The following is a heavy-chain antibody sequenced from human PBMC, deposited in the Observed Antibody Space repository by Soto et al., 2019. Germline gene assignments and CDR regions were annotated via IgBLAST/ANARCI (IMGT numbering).Heavy chain of an antibody. V-gene: IGHV3-23*01. CDR1: GYNFGSYA. D-gene: IGHD1-7*01. J-gene: IGHJ4*02. Sequence: DVHLLESGGGLVQPGGSLRLSCVASGYNFGSYAMMWVRQAPEKGLEWISTIGGGGIGSYYADSVKGRFTISRDNSKNTLYLQMNSLRAEDTGVYYRAKDPRLELRGVDSWGQGTQVTVSS. CDR2: IGGGGIGS. CDR3: AKDPRLELRGVDS.